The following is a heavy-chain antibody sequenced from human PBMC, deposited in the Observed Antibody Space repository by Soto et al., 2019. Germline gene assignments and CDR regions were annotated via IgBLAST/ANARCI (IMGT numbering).Heavy chain of an antibody. J-gene: IGHJ5*02. CDR1: GGTFSSYA. Sequence: SVKVSCKASGGTFSSYAISWVRQAPGQGLEWMGGIIPIFGTANYAQKFQGRVTITADKSTRTAYMELSSLRSEDTAVYYCARDGSSSRYNWFDPWGQGTLVTVS. CDR2: IIPIFGTA. CDR3: ARDGSSSRYNWFDP. D-gene: IGHD6-13*01. V-gene: IGHV1-69*06.